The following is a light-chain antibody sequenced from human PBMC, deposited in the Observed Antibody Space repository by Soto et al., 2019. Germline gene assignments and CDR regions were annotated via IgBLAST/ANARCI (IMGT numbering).Light chain of an antibody. CDR3: QQSYNTPQT. V-gene: IGKV1-39*01. CDR1: QTVTKF. J-gene: IGKJ1*01. CDR2: AAS. Sequence: DIHMTQSPSSLSASVGDRVTITCRACQTVTKFLNWYQQKPGKAPKLLIYAASSLQSGVPSRFSGSGSGTDFTLTISSLQPEDSATYYCQQSYNTPQTFGQGTKVDIK.